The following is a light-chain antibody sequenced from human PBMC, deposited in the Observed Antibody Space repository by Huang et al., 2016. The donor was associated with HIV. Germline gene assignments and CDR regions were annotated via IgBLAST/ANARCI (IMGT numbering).Light chain of an antibody. Sequence: EIVLTQSPATLSLSPGERATLSCRASQNINYYLAWYQHKPGQAPRLLIYDASNRAKGIPARFSGSGSGTDFALTISSLEPEDFAVYYCQQRSNRPPVTFGPGTKVDMK. J-gene: IGKJ3*01. CDR1: QNINYY. CDR3: QQRSNRPPVT. V-gene: IGKV3-11*01. CDR2: DAS.